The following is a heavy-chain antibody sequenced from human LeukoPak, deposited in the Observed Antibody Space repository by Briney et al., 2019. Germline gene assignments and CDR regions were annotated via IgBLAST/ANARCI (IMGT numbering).Heavy chain of an antibody. V-gene: IGHV4-4*09. CDR1: GGSISSYY. CDR3: ASSGSGLTYRLNDAFDI. Sequence: PSETLSLTCTVSGGSISSYYWSWTRQPPGKGLEWIGYIYTSGSTNYNPSLKSRVTISVDTSKNQFSLKLSSVAAADTAVYYCASSGSGLTYRLNDAFDIWGQGTMVTVSP. CDR2: IYTSGST. D-gene: IGHD3-10*01. J-gene: IGHJ3*02.